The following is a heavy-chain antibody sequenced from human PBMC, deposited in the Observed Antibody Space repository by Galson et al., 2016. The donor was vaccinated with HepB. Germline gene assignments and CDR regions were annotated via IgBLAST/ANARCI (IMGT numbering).Heavy chain of an antibody. V-gene: IGHV3-15*01. D-gene: IGHD5-18*01. CDR3: ATSSTRGYTSGPSAY. J-gene: IGHJ4*02. CDR1: GFTFSRAW. CDR2: IKSYTDGGTT. Sequence: SLRLSCAASGFTFSRAWMNWVRQAPGKGLEWVGRIKSYTDGGTTEYAAPMKGRFTFSRDESNNRLYLQMNSLKTEDTAVYYCATSSTRGYTSGPSAYWGRGTLVAFSS.